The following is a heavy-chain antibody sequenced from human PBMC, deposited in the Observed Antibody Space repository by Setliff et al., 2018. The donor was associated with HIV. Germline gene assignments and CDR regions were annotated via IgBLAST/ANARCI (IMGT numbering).Heavy chain of an antibody. CDR3: ARAFSGYYFDY. CDR1: GFTFSNYW. CDR2: IKQDGSEK. J-gene: IGHJ4*02. D-gene: IGHD3-3*01. V-gene: IGHV3-7*01. Sequence: GGSLRLSCAASGFTFSNYWMSWVRQAPGKGLEWVANIKQDGSEKNYVDSVKGRFTISRDNSKNSLYLQMNSLRVEDTAVYYCARAFSGYYFDYWGQGTLVTVSS.